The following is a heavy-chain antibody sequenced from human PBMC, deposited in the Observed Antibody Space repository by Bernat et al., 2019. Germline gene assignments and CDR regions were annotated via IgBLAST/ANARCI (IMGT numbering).Heavy chain of an antibody. CDR1: GYTFTSYG. CDR2: ISAYNGNT. V-gene: IGHV1-18*01. D-gene: IGHD3-9*01. Sequence: QVQLVQSGAEVKKPGASVKVSCNASGYTFTSYGISWVRQAPGQGLEWMGWISAYNGNTNYAQKLQGRVTMTTDTSTSTAYMELRSLRSDDTAVYYCASSPLLRYFDWLPYNDAFDIWGQGTMVTVSS. J-gene: IGHJ3*02. CDR3: ASSPLLRYFDWLPYNDAFDI.